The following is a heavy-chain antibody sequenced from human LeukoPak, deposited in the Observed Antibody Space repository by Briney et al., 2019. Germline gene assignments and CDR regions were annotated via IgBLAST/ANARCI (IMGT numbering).Heavy chain of an antibody. D-gene: IGHD1-26*01. J-gene: IGHJ4*02. V-gene: IGHV1-69*06. CDR3: ASWGRMVGPNY. CDR2: IIPIFGTA. CDR1: GGTFSSYA. Sequence: LVKVSCKASGGTFSSYAISWVRQAPGQGLEWMGGIIPIFGTANYAQKFQGRVTITADKSTSTAYMELGSLRSEDTAVYYCASWGRMVGPNYWGQGTLVTVSS.